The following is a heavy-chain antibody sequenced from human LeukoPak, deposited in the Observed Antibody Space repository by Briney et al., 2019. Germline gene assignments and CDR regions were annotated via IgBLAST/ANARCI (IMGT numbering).Heavy chain of an antibody. D-gene: IGHD4-11*01. J-gene: IGHJ3*02. Sequence: QPGGSLRVSCAASGFTFSSCAMGRVRQAPGKGLEWVSVVSGSGVDTYYADSVQGRFTISRDNSRNTLYLQMNSLRAEDTAVYYCAKVGLITVYDAFHIWGQGTMITVSS. CDR3: AKVGLITVYDAFHI. CDR2: VSGSGVDT. CDR1: GFTFSSCA. V-gene: IGHV3-23*01.